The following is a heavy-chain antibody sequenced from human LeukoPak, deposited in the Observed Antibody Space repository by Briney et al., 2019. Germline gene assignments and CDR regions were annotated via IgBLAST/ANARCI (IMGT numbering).Heavy chain of an antibody. CDR2: ISTTGVST. J-gene: IGHJ4*02. V-gene: IGHV3-64D*06. D-gene: IGHD1-26*01. CDR3: VKDLIGRYSFEY. CDR1: GFTFTTYT. Sequence: GGSLRLSCSASGFTFTTYTMHWVRQAPGKGLEYVSTISTTGVSTYYADSVKGRFTISRDNSKNTLYLQMSSLRVEDTAVYYCVKDLIGRYSFEYWGQGTLVTVSS.